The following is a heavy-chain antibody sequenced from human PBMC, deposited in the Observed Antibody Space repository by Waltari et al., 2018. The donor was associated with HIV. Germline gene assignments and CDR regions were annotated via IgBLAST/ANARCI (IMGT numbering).Heavy chain of an antibody. V-gene: IGHV4-4*07. Sequence: QVQLQESGPGLVKPSETLSLTCTVSGGSISSYYWSWIRQPAGKGLAWIGRIYTSGSTNYNPSLKSRVTMSVDTSKNQFSLKLSSVTAADTAVYYCARGKVGGSGWYEDCDYWGQGTLVTVSS. CDR2: IYTSGST. CDR1: GGSISSYY. D-gene: IGHD6-19*01. CDR3: ARGKVGGSGWYEDCDY. J-gene: IGHJ4*02.